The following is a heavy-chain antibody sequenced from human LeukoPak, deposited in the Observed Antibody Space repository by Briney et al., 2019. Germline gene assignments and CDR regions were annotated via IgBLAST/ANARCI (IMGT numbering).Heavy chain of an antibody. CDR3: TKGIYGDYYFDY. J-gene: IGHJ4*02. V-gene: IGHV3-15*01. CDR2: IKSKTDGGTT. Sequence: GGSLGLSCAASGFTFSNAWMSWVRQAPGKGLEWVGRIKSKTDGGTTDYAAPVRGRFTISRDDSKNTLYLQMNSLKTEDTAVYYCTKGIYGDYYFDYWGQGTLVTVSS. CDR1: GFTFSNAW. D-gene: IGHD4-17*01.